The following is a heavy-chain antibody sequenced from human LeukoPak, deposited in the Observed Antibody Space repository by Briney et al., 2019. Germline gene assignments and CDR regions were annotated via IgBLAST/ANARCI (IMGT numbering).Heavy chain of an antibody. J-gene: IGHJ4*02. CDR3: AKGGGVVVPSFDY. CDR2: ISSSSTTI. D-gene: IGHD2-2*01. CDR1: GFTFSTYN. Sequence: PGGSLRLSCAAPGFTFSTYNMNWVRQAPGKGLEWVSYISSSSTTIYYADSVKGRFTISRDNAKNSLYLQMNSLRAEDTAVYYCAKGGGVVVPSFDYWGQGTLVTVSS. V-gene: IGHV3-48*04.